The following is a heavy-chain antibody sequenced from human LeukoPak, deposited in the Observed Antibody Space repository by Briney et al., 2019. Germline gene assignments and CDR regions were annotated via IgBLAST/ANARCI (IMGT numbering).Heavy chain of an antibody. D-gene: IGHD2-8*01. CDR2: ISAYNGNT. CDR3: ARDRNGVYYYYYMDV. V-gene: IGHV1-18*01. CDR1: GYTFTSYG. J-gene: IGHJ6*03. Sequence: ASVKVSCKASGYTFTSYGIGWVRQAPGQGLEWMGWISAYNGNTNYAQKLQGRVTMTTDTSTSTAYMELRSLRSDDTAVYYCARDRNGVYYYYYMDVWGKGTTVTVSS.